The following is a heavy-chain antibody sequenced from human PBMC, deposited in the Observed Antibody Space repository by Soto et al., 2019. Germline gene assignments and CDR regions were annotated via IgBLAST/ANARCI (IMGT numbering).Heavy chain of an antibody. V-gene: IGHV3-23*01. CDR3: ARRSSGWYFDY. D-gene: IGHD6-19*01. CDR1: GFTFSNYA. CDR2: ISGSGGST. J-gene: IGHJ4*02. Sequence: EVQLLESGGGLVQPGGSLRLSCAASGFTFSNYAMNWVRQAPGKGLEWVSVISGSGGSTYYADSVKGRFPISRDNSKNTLYVQMNSLRAEDTAVYYCARRSSGWYFDYWGQGTLVTVSS.